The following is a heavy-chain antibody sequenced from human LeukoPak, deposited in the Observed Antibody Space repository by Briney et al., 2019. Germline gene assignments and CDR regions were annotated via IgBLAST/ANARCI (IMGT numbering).Heavy chain of an antibody. CDR1: GYSISSGYY. CDR2: IYHSGST. J-gene: IGHJ4*02. CDR3: ARQSGGSTWSSDY. V-gene: IGHV4-38-2*02. Sequence: PSETLSLTCTVSGYSISSGYYWGWIRQPPGKGLEWIGSIYHSGSTYYNPSLKSRVTISVDTPKNQFSLNLSSVTAADTAVYYCARQSGGSTWSSDYWGQGTLVTVSS. D-gene: IGHD2-15*01.